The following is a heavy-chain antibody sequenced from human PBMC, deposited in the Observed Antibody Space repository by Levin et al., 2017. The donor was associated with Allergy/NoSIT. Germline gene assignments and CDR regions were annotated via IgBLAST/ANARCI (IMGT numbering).Heavy chain of an antibody. V-gene: IGHV3-23*01. D-gene: IGHD6-6*01. CDR3: AKRGPLEQLAVKTYYFDY. J-gene: IGHJ4*02. CDR1: GFTFSSYA. Sequence: GESLKISCAASGFTFSSYAMSWVRQAPGKGLEWVSAISGSGGSTYYADSVKGRFTISRDNSKNTLYLQMNSLRAEDTAVYYCAKRGPLEQLAVKTYYFDYWGQGTLVTVSS. CDR2: ISGSGGST.